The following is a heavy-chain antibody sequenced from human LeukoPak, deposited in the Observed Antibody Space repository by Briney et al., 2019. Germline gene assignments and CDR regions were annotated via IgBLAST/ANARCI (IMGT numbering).Heavy chain of an antibody. CDR1: GFTFSSYS. CDR2: ISGSGGST. J-gene: IGHJ4*02. D-gene: IGHD6-13*01. Sequence: GGSLRLSCAASGFTFSSYSMNWVRQAPGKGLEWVSAISGSGGSTYYADSVKGRFTISRDNSKNTLYLQMNSLRAEDTAVYYCAKDLYSSSWDYYFDYWGQGTLVTVSS. V-gene: IGHV3-23*01. CDR3: AKDLYSSSWDYYFDY.